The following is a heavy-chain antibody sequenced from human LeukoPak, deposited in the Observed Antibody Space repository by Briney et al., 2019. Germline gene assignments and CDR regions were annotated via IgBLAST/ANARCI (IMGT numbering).Heavy chain of an antibody. Sequence: GASVKVSCKASGYTFTSYDINWVRQATGQGLEWMGWMNPNSGNTGYAQKFQGRVTMTRNTSISTAYMELSSLRSEDTAVYYCARGFHRLTGYYKALDYWGQGTLVTVSS. J-gene: IGHJ4*02. D-gene: IGHD3-9*01. V-gene: IGHV1-8*01. CDR3: ARGFHRLTGYYKALDY. CDR1: GYTFTSYD. CDR2: MNPNSGNT.